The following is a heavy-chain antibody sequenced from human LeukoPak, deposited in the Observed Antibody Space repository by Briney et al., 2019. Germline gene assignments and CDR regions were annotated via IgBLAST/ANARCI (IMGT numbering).Heavy chain of an antibody. CDR2: VSQRGST. J-gene: IGHJ4*02. D-gene: IGHD3-3*01. CDR3: ARAYDFWSGHIDY. Sequence: SETLSLTCAVYGGSFSGYYWSWIRQPPGKGLEWIGDVSQRGSTNYNPSLKSRVSMSLDTSNNQFSLKLNSVTAADTAVYYCARAYDFWSGHIDYWGQGTLVIVSS. V-gene: IGHV4-34*01. CDR1: GGSFSGYY.